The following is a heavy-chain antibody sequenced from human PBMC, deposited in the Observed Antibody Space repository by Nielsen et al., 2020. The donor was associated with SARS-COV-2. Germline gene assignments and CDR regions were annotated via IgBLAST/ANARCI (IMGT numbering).Heavy chain of an antibody. Sequence: GESLKISCAASGFTFSSYSMNWVRQAPGKGLKWVAVISYDGSTKHHADSVKGRFTISRDNAKNSLYLQMNSLRAEDTALYYCAKGAHDEQQLVRDWGQGTLVTVSS. V-gene: IGHV3-30*18. J-gene: IGHJ4*02. CDR2: ISYDGSTK. CDR3: AKGAHDEQQLVRD. CDR1: GFTFSSYS. D-gene: IGHD6-13*01.